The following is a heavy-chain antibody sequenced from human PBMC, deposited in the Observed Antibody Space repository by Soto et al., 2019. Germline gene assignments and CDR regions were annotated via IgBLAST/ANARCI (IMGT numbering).Heavy chain of an antibody. D-gene: IGHD2-8*02. CDR2: ISTTGNYI. V-gene: IGHV3-21*01. Sequence: PVGSLRLSCAASGFTLRSYSMNWVRQAPGKGLEWVSSISTTGNYIYYPDSVKGRFTISRDNAKNSLYLEMNSLRADDTAVYYCARHAVLGGRDYYYGMDVWGQGTTVTVSS. J-gene: IGHJ6*02. CDR3: ARHAVLGGRDYYYGMDV. CDR1: GFTLRSYS.